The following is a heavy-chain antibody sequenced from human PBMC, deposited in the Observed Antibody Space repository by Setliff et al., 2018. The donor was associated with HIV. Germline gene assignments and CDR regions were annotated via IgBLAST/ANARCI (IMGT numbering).Heavy chain of an antibody. CDR2: SRSISEDYTT. CDR1: GLIFNDHF. CDR3: ARFRLYHYSNKVDY. J-gene: IGHJ4*02. Sequence: GGSLRLSCAASGLIFNDHFMDWVRQAPGKGLEWIGRSRSISEDYTTYYVDSVKGRFTISRDNAKNSLYLQMNSLRAEDTAVYYCARFRLYHYSNKVDYWGQGTLVTVSS. V-gene: IGHV3-72*01. D-gene: IGHD4-4*01.